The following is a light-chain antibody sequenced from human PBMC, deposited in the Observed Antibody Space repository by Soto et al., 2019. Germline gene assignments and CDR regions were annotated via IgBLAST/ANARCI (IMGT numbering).Light chain of an antibody. CDR2: LGS. J-gene: IGKJ5*01. CDR1: QSLLHSSGYNY. Sequence: DIVMTQFPLSLPVTPGEPASISCRSSQSLLHSSGYNYLDWYLQKPGQSPQLLIYLGSNRASGVPDRLSGSGSGTDFTLKISRVEAEDVGVYYCMQPLQTPITFGQGTRLEIK. CDR3: MQPLQTPIT. V-gene: IGKV2-28*01.